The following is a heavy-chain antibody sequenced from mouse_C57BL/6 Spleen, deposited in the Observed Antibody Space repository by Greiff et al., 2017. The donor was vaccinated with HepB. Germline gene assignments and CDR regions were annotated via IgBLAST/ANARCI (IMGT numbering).Heavy chain of an antibody. CDR3: ARSGGNYPDD. D-gene: IGHD3-1*01. CDR2: IDPSDSYT. J-gene: IGHJ2*01. V-gene: IGHV1-50*01. CDR1: GYTFTSYW. Sequence: QVQLQQPGAELVKPGASVKLSCKASGYTFTSYWMQWVKQRPGQGLEWIGEIDPSDSYTNYNQKFKGKATLTVDTASSTAYMQLSSLTSEDSAVYYCARSGGNYPDDWGQGTTLTVSS.